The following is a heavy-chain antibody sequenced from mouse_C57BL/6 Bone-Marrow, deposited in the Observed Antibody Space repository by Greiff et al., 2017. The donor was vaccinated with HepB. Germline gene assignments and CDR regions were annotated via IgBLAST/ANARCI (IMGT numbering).Heavy chain of an antibody. J-gene: IGHJ3*01. CDR2: INPGSGGT. D-gene: IGHD3-2*02. V-gene: IGHV1-54*01. CDR1: GYAFTNYL. Sequence: VQLQQSGAELVRPGTSVKVSCKASGYAFTNYLIEWVKQRPGQGLEWFGVINPGSGGTNYNEKFKGKATLTADKSSSTAYMQLSSLTSEDSAVYFCARRRPAWFAYWGQGTLVTVSA. CDR3: ARRRPAWFAY.